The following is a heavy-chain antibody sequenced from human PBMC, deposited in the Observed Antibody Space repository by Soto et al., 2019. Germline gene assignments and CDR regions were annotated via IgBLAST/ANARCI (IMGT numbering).Heavy chain of an antibody. Sequence: GGSLRLSCAASGFTFSSYAMSWVRQAPGKGLEWVSAISGSGGSTYYADSVKGRFTISRDNSKNTLYLQMNSLRAEDTAVYYCAKAPWGGKELWYFDLWGRGTLVTVSS. J-gene: IGHJ2*01. CDR3: AKAPWGGKELWYFDL. V-gene: IGHV3-23*01. CDR2: ISGSGGST. CDR1: GFTFSSYA. D-gene: IGHD7-27*01.